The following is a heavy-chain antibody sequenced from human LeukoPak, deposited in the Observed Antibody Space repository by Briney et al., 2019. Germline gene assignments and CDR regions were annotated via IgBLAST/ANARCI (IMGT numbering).Heavy chain of an antibody. V-gene: IGHV3-30*03. Sequence: PGGSLRLSCAASGFTFSSYGMHWVRQAPGKGLEWVAVISYDGSNKYYADSVKGRFTISRDNSKNTLYLQMNSLRAEDTAVYYCARDTLYGAGYSSSYAWGQGTLVTVSS. CDR1: GFTFSSYG. D-gene: IGHD6-6*01. CDR2: ISYDGSNK. CDR3: ARDTLYGAGYSSSYA. J-gene: IGHJ5*02.